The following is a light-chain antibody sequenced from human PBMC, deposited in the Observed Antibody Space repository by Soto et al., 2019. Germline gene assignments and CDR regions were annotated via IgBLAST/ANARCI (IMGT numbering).Light chain of an antibody. CDR1: QSVSSY. CDR3: QQRSEWPLT. Sequence: EIVLTQSPATLSLSPGEGATLSCRASQSVSSYLAWYQQKPGQAPRLLIYDAPDRATGIPARFRGSGSGTDFTLTISSLEPEDFAVYYCQQRSEWPLTFGGGTKWIS. J-gene: IGKJ4*01. CDR2: DAP. V-gene: IGKV3-11*01.